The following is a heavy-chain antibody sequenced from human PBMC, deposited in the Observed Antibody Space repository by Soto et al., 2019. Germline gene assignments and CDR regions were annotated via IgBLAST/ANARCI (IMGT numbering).Heavy chain of an antibody. V-gene: IGHV4-39*01. CDR2: IDYSGTA. CDR3: ARTTGRHLDF. Sequence: SETLSLTCTVSCGSISVSNVFWGWVRQPPGKGLEWIGNIDYSGTAYFNPSLGTRVTFPVDTSKNQFSLTLYSVTAADTAVYYCARTTGRHLDFWGQGILVTVSS. D-gene: IGHD4-4*01. J-gene: IGHJ4*02. CDR1: CGSISVSNVF.